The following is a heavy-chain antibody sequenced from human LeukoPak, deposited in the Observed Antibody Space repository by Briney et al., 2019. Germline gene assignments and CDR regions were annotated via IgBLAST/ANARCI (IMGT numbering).Heavy chain of an antibody. J-gene: IGHJ6*03. CDR1: GFTFSSYS. CDR2: ISSSSSYI. V-gene: IGHV3-21*01. CDR3: ARARQVSSFYYYYYMDV. Sequence: PGGSLRLSCAASGFTFSSYSMNWVRQAPGKGLEWVSSISSSSSYIYYADSVKGRFTISRDNAKNSLYLQMNSLRAEDTAVYYCARARQVSSFYYYYYMDVWGKGTTVTVSS. D-gene: IGHD6-6*01.